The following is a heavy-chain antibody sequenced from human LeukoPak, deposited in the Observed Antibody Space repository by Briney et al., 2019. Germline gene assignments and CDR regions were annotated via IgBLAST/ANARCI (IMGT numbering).Heavy chain of an antibody. CDR3: TKYQVDSHGIDS. CDR1: GFTFSSYA. CDR2: IGGSGGRT. V-gene: IGHV3-23*01. J-gene: IGHJ4*02. D-gene: IGHD1-1*01. Sequence: GGSLRLSCAASGFTFSSYAMSWVRQAPGQGLEWVSAIGGSGGRTYYADSVKGRFTISRDNSKNTLYLQMNNLRAEDTAVYYCTKYQVDSHGIDSWGQGTLVTVSS.